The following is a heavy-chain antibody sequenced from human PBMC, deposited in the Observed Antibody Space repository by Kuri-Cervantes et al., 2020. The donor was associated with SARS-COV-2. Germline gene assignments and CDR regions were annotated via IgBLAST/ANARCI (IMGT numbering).Heavy chain of an antibody. V-gene: IGHV1-69*13. CDR2: IIPIFGTA. CDR3: ALGYWGSGYPRYYYYMDV. D-gene: IGHD3-22*01. J-gene: IGHJ6*03. Sequence: SVKVSCKASGYTFTSYGISWVRQAPGQGLEWMGGIIPIFGTANYAQKFLGSVTITADESTSTAYMELRSLRSEDTAVYYCALGYWGSGYPRYYYYMDVWGKGTTVTVSS. CDR1: GYTFTSYG.